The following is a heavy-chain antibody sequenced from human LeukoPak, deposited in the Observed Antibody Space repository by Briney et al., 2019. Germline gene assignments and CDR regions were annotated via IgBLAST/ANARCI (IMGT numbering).Heavy chain of an antibody. Sequence: PGGSLRLSCAASGFTFSGYDMNWVRQAPGKGLEWVSSISGSSSYIYYADSMKGRFTISRDNGKKSLYLQMNSLRAEDTAVYYCAREGGEWELLRTFDYWGQGTLVTVSS. CDR2: ISGSSSYI. D-gene: IGHD1-26*01. J-gene: IGHJ4*02. CDR1: GFTFSGYD. V-gene: IGHV3-21*01. CDR3: AREGGEWELLRTFDY.